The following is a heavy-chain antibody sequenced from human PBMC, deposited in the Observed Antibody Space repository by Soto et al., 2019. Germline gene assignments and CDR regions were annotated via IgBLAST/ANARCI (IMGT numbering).Heavy chain of an antibody. V-gene: IGHV3-21*01. D-gene: IGHD6-6*01. CDR3: ARDLAARPNPTYYYYYYGMDV. Sequence: GGSLRLSCAASGFTFSSYAMSWVRQAPGKGLEWVSSISSSSSYIYYADSVKGRFTISRDNAKNSLYLQMNSLRAEDTAVYYCARDLAARPNPTYYYYYYGMDVWGQGTTVTVSS. CDR2: ISSSSSYI. J-gene: IGHJ6*02. CDR1: GFTFSSYA.